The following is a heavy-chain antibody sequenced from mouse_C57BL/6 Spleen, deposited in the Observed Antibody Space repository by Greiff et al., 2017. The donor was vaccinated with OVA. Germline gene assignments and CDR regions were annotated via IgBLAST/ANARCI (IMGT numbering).Heavy chain of an antibody. CDR1: GFTFSDAW. V-gene: IGHV6-6*01. CDR2: IRNKANNHAT. CDR3: TREDYYGSSRYFDV. J-gene: IGHJ1*03. Sequence: EVQLQESGGGLVQPGGSMKLSCAASGFTFSDAWMDWVRQSPEKGLEWVAEIRNKANNHATYYAESVKGRFTISRDDSKSSVYLQMNSLRAEDTGIYYCTREDYYGSSRYFDVWGTGTTVTVSS. D-gene: IGHD1-1*01.